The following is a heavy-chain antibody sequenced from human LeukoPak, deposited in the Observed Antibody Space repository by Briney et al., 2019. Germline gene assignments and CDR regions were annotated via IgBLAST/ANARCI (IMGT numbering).Heavy chain of an antibody. Sequence: GGSLRLSCAASGFTFSSYAMTWVRQAPGKGLEWVSGISDSSGSTYYADPVKGRFAVSRDNSKNTLYLQMNSLRPGDTATYYCARGGYPNSKFDYWGQGTLVTVSS. CDR1: GFTFSSYA. CDR3: ARGGYPNSKFDY. V-gene: IGHV3-23*01. J-gene: IGHJ4*02. D-gene: IGHD6-13*01. CDR2: ISDSSGST.